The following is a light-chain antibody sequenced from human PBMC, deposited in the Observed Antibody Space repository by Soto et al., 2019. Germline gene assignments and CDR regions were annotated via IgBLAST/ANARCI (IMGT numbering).Light chain of an antibody. CDR2: WAS. J-gene: IGKJ1*01. CDR1: QSVLYSSNNKNY. CDR3: QQYYSTPPT. V-gene: IGKV4-1*01. Sequence: DILMTQSTDSLAVSLGERATINCKSSQSVLYSSNNKNYLAWYQQKPGQPPKLLIYWASTRESGVPDRFSGSGSGTDFTLTISSLQAEDVAVYYCQQYYSTPPTFGQGTKVDIK.